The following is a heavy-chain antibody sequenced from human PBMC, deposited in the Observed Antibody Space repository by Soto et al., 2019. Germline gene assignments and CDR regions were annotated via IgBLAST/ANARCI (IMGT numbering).Heavy chain of an antibody. CDR3: ARERGHSSSARMDV. Sequence: GGSLRLSCAASGFTFSSYSMNWVRQAPGKGLEWVSYISSSSSTIYYADSVKVRFTISRDNAKNSLYLQMNSLRDEDTAVYYCARERGHSSSARMDVWGQGTTVTVSS. CDR2: ISSSSSTI. CDR1: GFTFSSYS. D-gene: IGHD6-6*01. V-gene: IGHV3-48*02. J-gene: IGHJ6*02.